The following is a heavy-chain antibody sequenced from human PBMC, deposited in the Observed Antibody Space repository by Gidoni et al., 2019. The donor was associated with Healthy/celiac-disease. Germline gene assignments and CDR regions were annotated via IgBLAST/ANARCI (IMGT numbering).Heavy chain of an antibody. D-gene: IGHD5-12*01. CDR1: GFTFSSYG. V-gene: IGHV3-30*18. Sequence: QVQLVESGGGVVQPGRSLRLSCAASGFTFSSYGMHWVRQAPGKGLEWVAVISYDGSNKYYADSVKGRFTISRDNSKNTLYLQMNSLRAEDTAVYYCAKDSGTSQYFQHWGQGTLVTVSS. CDR3: AKDSGTSQYFQH. J-gene: IGHJ1*01. CDR2: ISYDGSNK.